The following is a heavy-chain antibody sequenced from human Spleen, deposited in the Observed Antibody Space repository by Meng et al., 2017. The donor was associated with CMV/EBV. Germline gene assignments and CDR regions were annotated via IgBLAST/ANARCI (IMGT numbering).Heavy chain of an antibody. CDR3: AKAFSASWYREYYDD. D-gene: IGHD6-13*01. J-gene: IGHJ4*02. CDR1: GFTFSSYG. Sequence: GESLKISCAASGFTFSSYGMHWVRQAPGKGLEWVSVIYSGGSTYYADSVKGRFTISRDNSKNTLYLQMNSLRAEDTALYYCAKAFSASWYREYYDDWGQGTLVTVSS. V-gene: IGHV3-NL1*01. CDR2: IYSGGST.